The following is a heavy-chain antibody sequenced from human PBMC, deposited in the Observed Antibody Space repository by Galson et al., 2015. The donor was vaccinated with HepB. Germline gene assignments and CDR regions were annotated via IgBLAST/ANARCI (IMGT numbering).Heavy chain of an antibody. D-gene: IGHD1-26*01. CDR3: ATWDLSTRCFEF. V-gene: IGHV4-61*08. CDR2: VYYSGST. J-gene: IGHJ4*02. CDR1: GGSVGGADYR. Sequence: LSLTCTVSGGSVGGADYRWAWIRQSPGSGLEWIAYVYYSGSTFYNPSLKSRVSISLHESTNQISLRLNSVTTADTAQYYCATWDLSTRCFEFWGRGLLVTVSS.